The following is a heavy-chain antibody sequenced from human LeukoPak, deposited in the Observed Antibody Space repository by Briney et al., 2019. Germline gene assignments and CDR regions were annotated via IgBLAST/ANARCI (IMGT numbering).Heavy chain of an antibody. D-gene: IGHD5-18*01. CDR3: AKIRGYSHYMDV. CDR2: MNPNSGNT. Sequence: GASVKVSCKASGYTFTSYDINWVRQATGQGLEWRGWMNPNSGNTGYAQKFQGRVTMTRNTSISTAYMELSSLRSEDTAVYYCAKIRGYSHYMDVWGKGTTVTVSS. J-gene: IGHJ6*03. CDR1: GYTFTSYD. V-gene: IGHV1-8*01.